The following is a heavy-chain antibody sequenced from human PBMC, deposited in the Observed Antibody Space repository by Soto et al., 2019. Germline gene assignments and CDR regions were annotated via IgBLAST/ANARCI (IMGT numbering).Heavy chain of an antibody. Sequence: NPSETLSLTCTVSGGSISSYYWSWIRQPPGKGLEWIGYIYYSGSTNYNPSLKSRVTISVDTSKNQFSLKLSSVTAADTAVYYCARLYYDSSGYYLRYFDYWGQGTLVTVSS. J-gene: IGHJ4*02. V-gene: IGHV4-59*01. CDR1: GGSISSYY. CDR2: IYYSGST. CDR3: ARLYYDSSGYYLRYFDY. D-gene: IGHD3-22*01.